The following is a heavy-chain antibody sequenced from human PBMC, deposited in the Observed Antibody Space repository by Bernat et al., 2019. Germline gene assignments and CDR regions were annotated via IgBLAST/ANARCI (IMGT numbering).Heavy chain of an antibody. J-gene: IGHJ4*02. V-gene: IGHV3-21*01. CDR2: ISSTSSHI. CDR3: AVGNYAPF. D-gene: IGHD1-7*01. Sequence: QLVESGGGLVKPGGSLRLSCAASGFSFSTYSMIWVRQAPGKGLEWVSSISSTSSHIDYEDSVRGRFIISRDNAKNSLLLQMNSLRVEDTALYYCAVGNYAPFWGQGTLVTVSS. CDR1: GFSFSTYS.